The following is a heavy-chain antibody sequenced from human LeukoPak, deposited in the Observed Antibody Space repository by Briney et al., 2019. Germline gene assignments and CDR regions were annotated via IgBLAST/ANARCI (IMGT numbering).Heavy chain of an antibody. V-gene: IGHV4-59*08. Sequence: PSETLSLTCTVSGGSVSGYHWSWVRQPPGKGLEWIAYIYYGGSTNHNPSLKSRVTISVDTSKNQFSLKLSSVTAAGTAMYYCARQLRGVATTFDYWGQGSLVTVSS. CDR3: ARQLRGVATTFDY. D-gene: IGHD5-12*01. CDR1: GGSVSGYH. J-gene: IGHJ4*02. CDR2: IYYGGST.